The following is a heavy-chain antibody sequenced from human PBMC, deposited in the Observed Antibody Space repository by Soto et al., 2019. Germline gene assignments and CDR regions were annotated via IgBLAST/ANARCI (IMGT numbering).Heavy chain of an antibody. CDR3: ARGRGGYGDYWFDP. Sequence: SETLSLTCTVSGGSISSYYWSWIRQPPGKGLEWIGYIYYSGSTNYNPSLKSRVTISVDTSKNQFSLKLSSVTAADTAVYYCARGRGGYGDYWFDPWGQGTLVTVSS. J-gene: IGHJ5*02. CDR2: IYYSGST. D-gene: IGHD4-17*01. CDR1: GGSISSYY. V-gene: IGHV4-59*12.